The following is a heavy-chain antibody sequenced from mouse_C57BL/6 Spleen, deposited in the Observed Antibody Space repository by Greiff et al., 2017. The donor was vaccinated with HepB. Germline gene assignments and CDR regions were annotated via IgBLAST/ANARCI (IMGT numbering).Heavy chain of an antibody. CDR3: ARGGGGGYYYAMDY. CDR1: GYTFTSYW. V-gene: IGHV1-52*01. CDR2: IDPSDSET. J-gene: IGHJ4*01. Sequence: VKLQQPGAELVRPGSSVKLSCKASGYTFTSYWMHWVKQRPIQGLEWIGNIDPSDSETHYNQKFKDKATLTVDKSSSTAYMQLSSLTSEDSAVYYCARGGGGGYYYAMDYWGQGTSVTVSS.